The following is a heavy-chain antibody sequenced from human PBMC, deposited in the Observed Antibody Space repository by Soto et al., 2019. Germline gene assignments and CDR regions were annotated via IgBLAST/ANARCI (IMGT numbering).Heavy chain of an antibody. V-gene: IGHV1-18*01. CDR3: ARQPPDIVVVPAARQHYYYYGMDV. J-gene: IGHJ6*02. CDR1: GYTFTSYG. D-gene: IGHD2-2*01. CDR2: ISAYNGNT. Sequence: QVQLVQSGAEVKKPGASVKVSCKASGYTFTSYGISWVRQAPGQGLEWMGWISAYNGNTNYAQKLQGRVPMTTDTSTSTAYMELRSLRSDDTAAYYCARQPPDIVVVPAARQHYYYYGMDVWGQGTTVTFSS.